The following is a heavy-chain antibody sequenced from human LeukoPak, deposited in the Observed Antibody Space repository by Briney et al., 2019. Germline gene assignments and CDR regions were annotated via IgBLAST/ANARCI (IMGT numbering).Heavy chain of an antibody. V-gene: IGHV3-21*01. CDR1: GITFSDAW. D-gene: IGHD4/OR15-4a*01. Sequence: GGSLRLSCAASGITFSDAWMSWVRQAPGKGLEWVSSISSSSSYIYYADSVKGRFTISRDNAKNSLYLQMNSLRAEDTAVYYCAREGGATEADYWGQGTLVTVSS. CDR3: AREGGATEADY. CDR2: ISSSSSYI. J-gene: IGHJ4*02.